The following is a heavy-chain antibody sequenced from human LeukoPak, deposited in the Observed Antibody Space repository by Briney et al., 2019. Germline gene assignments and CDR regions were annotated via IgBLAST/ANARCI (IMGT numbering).Heavy chain of an antibody. CDR3: ARGYCTDGSCYSEFDY. CDR2: ISSLNTI. V-gene: IGHV3-69-1*01. D-gene: IGHD2-15*01. CDR1: GFTVSSNY. Sequence: WGSLRLSCAASGFTVSSNYMNWVSQAPGKGLEWVSYISSLNTIFYADSVKGRFTISRDNARNSLHLQMNSLRAEDTAVYYCARGYCTDGSCYSEFDYWGQGTLVTVSS. J-gene: IGHJ4*02.